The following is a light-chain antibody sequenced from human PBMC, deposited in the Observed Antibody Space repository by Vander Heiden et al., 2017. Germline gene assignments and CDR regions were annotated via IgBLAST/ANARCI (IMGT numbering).Light chain of an antibody. Sequence: HSVLTQPPSASGTPGQSVTISCSGSSSNIGSNYVYWYQQLTGTAPKLLIYRNNQRTSGVPDRFSGAKSGTSASLAISGLRSEDEADDYCAAWDDSLSGVVVFGGGTKLTVL. CDR3: AAWDDSLSGVVV. J-gene: IGLJ2*01. CDR1: SSNIGSNY. V-gene: IGLV1-47*01. CDR2: RNN.